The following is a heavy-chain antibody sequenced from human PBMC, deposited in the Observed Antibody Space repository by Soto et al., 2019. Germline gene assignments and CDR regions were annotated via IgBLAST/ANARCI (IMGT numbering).Heavy chain of an antibody. V-gene: IGHV4-59*01. CDR2: MYNTGST. D-gene: IGHD2-21*02. J-gene: IGHJ6*02. CDR3: ARDLWGYCGADCYPLDV. Sequence: QVRLQESGPGLVKPSETLSLTCTVSGGSISSYYWSWIRHPPGKGLEWIGYMYNTGSTIYNPSLKRRVTISVDTSKNQFSLKLNSVTAADTAVYYCARDLWGYCGADCYPLDVWGQGTMVTVSS. CDR1: GGSISSYY.